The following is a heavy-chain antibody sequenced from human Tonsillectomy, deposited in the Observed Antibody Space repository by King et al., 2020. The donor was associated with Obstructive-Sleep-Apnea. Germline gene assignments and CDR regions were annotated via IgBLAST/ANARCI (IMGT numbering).Heavy chain of an antibody. CDR3: AKDSEPEWELLFYKH. D-gene: IGHD1-26*01. J-gene: IGHJ4*02. CDR2: ISGSGGST. CDR1: GFTFSSYA. V-gene: IGHV3-23*04. Sequence: EVQLVESGGGLVQPGGSLRLSCAASGFTFSSYAMGWVRQAPGKGLEWVSAISGSGGSTYYADSVKGRFTISRDTSKNTLYLQMNSLRAEETAVYYCAKDSEPEWELLFYKHWGQGTLVTVSS.